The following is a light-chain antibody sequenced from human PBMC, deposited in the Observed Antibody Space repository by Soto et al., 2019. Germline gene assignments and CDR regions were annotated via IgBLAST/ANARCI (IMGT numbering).Light chain of an antibody. V-gene: IGLV2-14*01. CDR3: ISYTSSSTHYV. Sequence: QSALTQPASVSGSPGQSITISCTGTSSDVGGYNYVSWYLQHPGKAPKLMIYEVSNRPSGVSNRFSGSKSGNTASLTISGLQAEDEADYYCISYTSSSTHYVFGTGTKLTVL. J-gene: IGLJ1*01. CDR2: EVS. CDR1: SSDVGGYNY.